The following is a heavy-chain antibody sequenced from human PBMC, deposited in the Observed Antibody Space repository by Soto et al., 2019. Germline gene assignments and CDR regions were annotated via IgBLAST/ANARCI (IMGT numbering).Heavy chain of an antibody. CDR3: ARSGYSYGLRFDY. D-gene: IGHD5-18*01. CDR2: IYYSGST. J-gene: IGHJ4*02. V-gene: IGHV4-31*03. CDR1: GGSISSGGYY. Sequence: SETLSLTCTVSGGSISSGGYYWSWIRQHPGKGLEWIGYIYYSGSTYYNPSLKSRVTISVDTSKNQFSLKLSSVTAADTAVYYCARSGYSYGLRFDYWGQGTLVTVSS.